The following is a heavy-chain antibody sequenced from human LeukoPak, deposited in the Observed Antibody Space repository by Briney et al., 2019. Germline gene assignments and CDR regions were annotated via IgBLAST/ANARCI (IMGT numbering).Heavy chain of an antibody. CDR2: IKSKTDGGTT. D-gene: IGHD6-13*01. Sequence: PGGSLRFSCAASGFTFSNAWMSWVRQAPGKGLEWVGRIKSKTDGGTTDYAAPVKGRFTISRDDSKNTLYLQMNSLKTEDTAVYYCTTEPVRAAAGTNYWGQGTLVTVSS. CDR1: GFTFSNAW. V-gene: IGHV3-15*01. J-gene: IGHJ4*02. CDR3: TTEPVRAAAGTNY.